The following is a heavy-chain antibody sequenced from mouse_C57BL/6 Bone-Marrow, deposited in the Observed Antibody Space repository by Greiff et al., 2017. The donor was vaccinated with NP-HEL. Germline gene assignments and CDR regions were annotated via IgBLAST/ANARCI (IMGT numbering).Heavy chain of an antibody. J-gene: IGHJ4*01. D-gene: IGHD2-1*01. Sequence: DVQLVESGGGLVKPGGSLKLSCAASGFTFSDYGMHWVRQAPEKGLEWVAYISSGSSTIYYADTVKGRFTISRDNAKNTLFLQMTSLRSEDTAMYYCARGGNYVDYAMDYWGQGTSVTVSS. CDR2: ISSGSSTI. V-gene: IGHV5-17*01. CDR1: GFTFSDYG. CDR3: ARGGNYVDYAMDY.